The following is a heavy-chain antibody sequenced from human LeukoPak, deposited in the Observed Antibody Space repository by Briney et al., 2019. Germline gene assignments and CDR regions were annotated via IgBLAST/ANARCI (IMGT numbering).Heavy chain of an antibody. CDR1: GLTFSSFA. J-gene: IGHJ1*01. D-gene: IGHD6-13*01. Sequence: GGSLRLSCAASGLTFSSFAMSWVRQAPGKGLELVSTVTGSGGSTNYADSVKGRFTISRDNSKNTLSLQMNSLRAEDTAVYYCASRGAAPGKYFQHWGQGTLVTVSS. V-gene: IGHV3-23*01. CDR3: ASRGAAPGKYFQH. CDR2: VTGSGGST.